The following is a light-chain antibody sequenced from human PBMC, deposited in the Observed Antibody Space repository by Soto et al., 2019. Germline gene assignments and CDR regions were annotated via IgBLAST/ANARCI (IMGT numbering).Light chain of an antibody. CDR3: ATWDDRLQGLV. CDR1: SSNIGNDI. CDR2: SNS. V-gene: IGLV1-44*01. J-gene: IGLJ2*01. Sequence: QAVVTQPPLASGTPGQRVTISCSGSSSNIGNDIVNWYQQVPGTAPKLLIYSNSQRPSGVPDRFSGSKSGTSASLAIRGLQSEDEADYFCATWDDRLQGLVFGGGTKVTVL.